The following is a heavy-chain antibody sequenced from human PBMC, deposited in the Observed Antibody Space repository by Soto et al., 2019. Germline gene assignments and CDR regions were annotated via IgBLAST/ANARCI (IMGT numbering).Heavy chain of an antibody. CDR3: AKVWGVIVVVVPDTNYYMDV. D-gene: IGHD2-15*01. CDR2: ISGSGGST. V-gene: IGHV3-23*01. J-gene: IGHJ6*03. Sequence: GGSLRLSCAASGFTFSSYAMSWVRQAPGKGLEWVSAISGSGGSTYYADSVKGRFTISRDNSKNTLYLQMNSLRAEDTAVYYCAKVWGVIVVVVPDTNYYMDVWGKGTTVTVSS. CDR1: GFTFSSYA.